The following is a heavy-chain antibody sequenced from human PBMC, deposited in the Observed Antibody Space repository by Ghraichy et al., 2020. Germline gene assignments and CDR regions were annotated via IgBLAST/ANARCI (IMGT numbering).Heavy chain of an antibody. D-gene: IGHD3-16*02. J-gene: IGHJ6*02. Sequence: GGSLRLSCSASGFTFRSYAMHWVRQALGKGLEYVSGISDNGGSTYYADSVKGRFTISRDNSKNTLYLQMSSLRLEDTAVYYCVKDPFYEYVWGNYLNYYGMDVWGQGTTVTVSS. CDR3: VKDPFYEYVWGNYLNYYGMDV. CDR1: GFTFRSYA. CDR2: ISDNGGST. V-gene: IGHV3-64D*06.